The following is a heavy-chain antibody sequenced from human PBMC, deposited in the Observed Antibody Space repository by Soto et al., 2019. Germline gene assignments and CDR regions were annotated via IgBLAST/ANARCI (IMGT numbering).Heavy chain of an antibody. J-gene: IGHJ6*02. CDR1: GGTFSSHS. Sequence: AASVKVSCKSSGGTFSSHSINWVRQAPGQGLEWMGGIIPIFGPANFAKKFQDRVTITADESTTTAYMELSSLTSEDTAVYYCATGSFTSTGGRIGYHYNAMDVWGQGTTVTVSS. CDR2: IIPIFGPA. V-gene: IGHV1-69*13. D-gene: IGHD1-1*01. CDR3: ATGSFTSTGGRIGYHYNAMDV.